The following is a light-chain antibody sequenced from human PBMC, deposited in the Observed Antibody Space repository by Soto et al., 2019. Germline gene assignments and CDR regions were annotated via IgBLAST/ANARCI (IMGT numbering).Light chain of an antibody. V-gene: IGKV1-39*01. CDR2: GAS. CDR1: QTISSY. J-gene: IGKJ4*01. CDR3: QQSYTTPT. Sequence: DIQMTQSPSSLSASVGDRVTITCRASQTISSYLNWYQQKPGKAPKLLIYGASSLQSGAPSRFSGSGSGTDFTLTISSLQPEDFATYYCQQSYTTPTFGGGTKVEIK.